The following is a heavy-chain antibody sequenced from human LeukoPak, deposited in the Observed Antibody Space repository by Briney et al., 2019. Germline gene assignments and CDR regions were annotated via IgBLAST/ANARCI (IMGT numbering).Heavy chain of an antibody. CDR2: IYPGNSDI. D-gene: IGHD1-1*01. V-gene: IGHV5-51*01. CDR1: GYSFTSYW. Sequence: GESLKISCKGSGYSFTSYWIGWVRQMPGRGLEWMGLIYPGNSDIRYSPSFQGQVAISADKSISTAYLQWSSLKASDTAMYYCARRRDWWGTEWGQGTQVTVSS. CDR3: ARRRDWWGTE. J-gene: IGHJ4*02.